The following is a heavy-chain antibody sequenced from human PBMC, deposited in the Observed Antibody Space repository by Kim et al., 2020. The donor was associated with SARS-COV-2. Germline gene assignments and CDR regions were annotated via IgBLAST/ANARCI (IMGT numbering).Heavy chain of an antibody. D-gene: IGHD2-15*01. Sequence: GGSLRLSCAASGFTFSSYSMNWVRQAPGKGLEWVSYISSSSSTIYYADSVKGRFTISRDNAKNSLYLQMNSLRAEDTAVYYCARDVGGQGAGYYYYGMDVWGQGTTVTVSS. CDR3: ARDVGGQGAGYYYYGMDV. J-gene: IGHJ6*02. V-gene: IGHV3-48*04. CDR1: GFTFSSYS. CDR2: ISSSSSTI.